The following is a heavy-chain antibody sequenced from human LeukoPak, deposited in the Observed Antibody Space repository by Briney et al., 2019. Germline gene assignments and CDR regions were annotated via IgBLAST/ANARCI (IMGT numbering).Heavy chain of an antibody. CDR2: LSGSGGTT. V-gene: IGHV3-23*01. CDR3: ASGSYTTFDY. CDR1: GFTFSNFA. Sequence: GGSLRLSCAASGFTFSNFAMTWVRQAPGKGLEWVSTLSGSGGTTFSADSVKGRFTISRDNSKNTLYLQMNSLRAEDTAVYYCASGSYTTFDYWGQGTLVTVSS. J-gene: IGHJ4*02. D-gene: IGHD1-26*01.